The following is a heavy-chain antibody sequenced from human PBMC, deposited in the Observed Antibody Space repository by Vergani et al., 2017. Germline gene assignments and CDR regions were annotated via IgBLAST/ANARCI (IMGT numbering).Heavy chain of an antibody. CDR2: INPNSGGT. CDR3: AREKEAGGSYF. CDR1: GYTFTGYY. Sequence: QVQLVQSGAEVKKPGASVKVSCKASGYTFTGYYMHWVRQAPGQGLEWMGWINPNSGGTNYAQKFQGRVTITADKSTSTAYMELSSLRSEDTAVYYCAREKEAGGSYFWGQGTLVTVSS. J-gene: IGHJ4*02. V-gene: IGHV1-2*02. D-gene: IGHD1-26*01.